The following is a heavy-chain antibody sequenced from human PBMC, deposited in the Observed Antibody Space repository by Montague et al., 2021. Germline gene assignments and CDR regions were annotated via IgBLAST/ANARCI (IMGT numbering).Heavy chain of an antibody. CDR2: AGNSRDGHTS. Sequence: SLRLSCAGSGFIFSDYDLDWVRQAPGRGLEWLGSAGNSRDGHTSQDAAYVRGRIIISRNDSTESLYLQMNSLKTEDTSLYYCAKGYSGVDIYAFDVWGRGTMVTVSS. CDR3: AKGYSGVDIYAFDV. D-gene: IGHD5-12*01. V-gene: IGHV3-72*01. J-gene: IGHJ3*01. CDR1: GFIFSDYD.